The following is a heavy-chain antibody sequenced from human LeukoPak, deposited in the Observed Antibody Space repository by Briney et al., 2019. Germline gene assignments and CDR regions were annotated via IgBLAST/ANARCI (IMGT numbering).Heavy chain of an antibody. Sequence: GGSLRLSCAASGYTFSSHSMSWVRQAPGKGLEWVSSISGSGGSTFSADSAKGRFSISRDNSKNTLFLQMNSLRAEDTAVYYCAKYMSSGSWGQGTLVTVSP. V-gene: IGHV3-23*01. D-gene: IGHD6-19*01. J-gene: IGHJ5*02. CDR2: ISGSGGST. CDR3: AKYMSSGS. CDR1: GYTFSSHS.